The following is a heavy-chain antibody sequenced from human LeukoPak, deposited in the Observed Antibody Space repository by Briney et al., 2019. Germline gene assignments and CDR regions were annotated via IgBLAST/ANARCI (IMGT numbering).Heavy chain of an antibody. D-gene: IGHD1-14*01. CDR3: ASTCRNQNWFDP. CDR1: GGTFSSYA. Sequence: ASVKVSCKASGGTFSSYAVSWVRQAPGQGLEWMGGIIPIFGTANYAQKFQGRVTITADKSTSTAYMELSSLRSEDTAVYYCASTCRNQNWFDPWGQATLVTVSS. CDR2: IIPIFGTA. V-gene: IGHV1-69*06. J-gene: IGHJ5*02.